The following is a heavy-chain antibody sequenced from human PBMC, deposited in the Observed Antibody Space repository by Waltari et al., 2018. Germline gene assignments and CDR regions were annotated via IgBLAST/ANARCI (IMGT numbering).Heavy chain of an antibody. CDR1: GGSISSYY. Sequence: QVQLQESGPGLVKPSETLSLTCTVSGGSISSYYWSWIRQPPGKGLEWIGYIYYSGSTNYNPSLKSRVTISVDTSKNQFSLKLSSVTAADTAVYYCAGPYSGSYYYWGQGTLVTVSS. CDR3: AGPYSGSYYY. V-gene: IGHV4-59*01. CDR2: IYYSGST. J-gene: IGHJ4*02. D-gene: IGHD1-26*01.